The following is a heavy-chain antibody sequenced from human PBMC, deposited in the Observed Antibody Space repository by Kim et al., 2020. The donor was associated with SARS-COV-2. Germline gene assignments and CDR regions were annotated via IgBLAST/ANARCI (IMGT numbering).Heavy chain of an antibody. J-gene: IGHJ4*02. CDR3: ARDPHY. V-gene: IGHV4-59*01. CDR2: YSSGTT. Sequence: YSSGTTDYNPSLKSRVTTSVDTSNNQFSLKLTSVTAADTAVYYCARDPHYWGQGILVTVSS.